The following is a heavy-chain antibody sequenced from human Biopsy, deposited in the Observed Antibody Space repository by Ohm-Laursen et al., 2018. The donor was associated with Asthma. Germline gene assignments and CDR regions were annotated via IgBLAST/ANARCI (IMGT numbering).Heavy chain of an antibody. CDR1: GGTFSNFA. Sequence: YSVKVSCNAPGGTFSNFAISWVRQAPGQGLEWLGGIMTVFGTTKYAQKFQGRVTITADESTSTAYMEVTSLRSEDTAIYYCARCQVGYSSGWSLLLKKIYYSGMDVWGQGTAGTVSS. CDR3: ARCQVGYSSGWSLLLKKIYYSGMDV. CDR2: IMTVFGTT. J-gene: IGHJ6*02. V-gene: IGHV1-69*01. D-gene: IGHD6-19*01.